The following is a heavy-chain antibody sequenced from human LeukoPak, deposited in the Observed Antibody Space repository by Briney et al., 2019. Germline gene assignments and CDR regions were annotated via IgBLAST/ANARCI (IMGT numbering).Heavy chain of an antibody. J-gene: IGHJ3*02. D-gene: IGHD3-10*01. CDR2: NSSSSSYI. Sequence: PGGSLRPSCAASGFTFSSYSMNWVRQAPGKGLEWVSSNSSSSSYIYYADSVKGRFTISRDNAKNSLYLQMNSLRAEDTAVYYCARGVTMVRGVIIRRRDAFDIWGQGTMVTVSS. CDR1: GFTFSSYS. CDR3: ARGVTMVRGVIIRRRDAFDI. V-gene: IGHV3-21*01.